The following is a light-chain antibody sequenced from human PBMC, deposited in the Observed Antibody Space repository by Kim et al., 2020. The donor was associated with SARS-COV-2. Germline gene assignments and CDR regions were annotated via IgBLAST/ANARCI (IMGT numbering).Light chain of an antibody. CDR1: GDNIRAVYE. CDR3: QSYDSSLDVVV. J-gene: IGLJ2*01. CDR2: RNH. Sequence: QRCNLACYGSGDNIRAVYEVHWYRQLPRAAPKRRVYRNHKRPSGVPDRFSGSKSGTSASLAITGLQAEDEADYYCQSYDSSLDVVVFGGGTQLTVL. V-gene: IGLV1-40*01.